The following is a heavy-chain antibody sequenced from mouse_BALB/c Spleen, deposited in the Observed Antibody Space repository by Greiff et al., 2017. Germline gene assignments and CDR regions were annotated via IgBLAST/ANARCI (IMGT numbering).Heavy chain of an antibody. Sequence: EVKVVESGGGLVQPGGSRKLSCAASGFTFSSFGMHWVRQAPEKGLEWVAYISSGSSTIYYADTVKGRFTISRDNPKNTLFLQMTSIRSEDTAMYYCARGDGWAYWGQGTTLTVSS. CDR3: ARGDGWAY. D-gene: IGHD2-3*01. V-gene: IGHV5-17*02. CDR1: GFTFSSFG. CDR2: ISSGSSTI. J-gene: IGHJ2*01.